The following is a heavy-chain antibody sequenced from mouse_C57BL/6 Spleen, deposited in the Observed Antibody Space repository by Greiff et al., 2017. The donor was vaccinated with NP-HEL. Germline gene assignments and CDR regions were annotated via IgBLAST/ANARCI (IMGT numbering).Heavy chain of an antibody. J-gene: IGHJ1*03. Sequence: EVHLVESGEGLVKPGGSLKLSCAASGFTFSSYAMSWVRQTPEKRLEWVAYISSGGDYIYYADTVKGRFTISRDNARNTLYLQMSSLKSEDTAMYYCTRDYYYGSSPGWYFDVWGTGTTVTVSS. CDR3: TRDYYYGSSPGWYFDV. CDR2: ISSGGDYI. V-gene: IGHV5-9-1*02. D-gene: IGHD1-1*01. CDR1: GFTFSSYA.